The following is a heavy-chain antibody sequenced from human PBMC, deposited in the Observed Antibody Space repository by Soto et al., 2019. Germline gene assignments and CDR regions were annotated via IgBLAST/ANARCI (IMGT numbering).Heavy chain of an antibody. CDR1: GGSFSGYQ. CDR2: INDSGDI. J-gene: IGHJ6*03. V-gene: IGHV4-34*01. CDR3: ARGLMLLLGELARRGGYCYCGDV. Sequence: QVQLQQWGAGLLKPSETLSLTCAVYGGSFSGYQWSWIRQTPGKGLEWIGGINDSGDINYNPSLKSRGTILVDSAKKQIPLRLSSGTAADTAVDYCARGLMLLLGELARRGGYCYCGDVGGKGTTVTVSS. D-gene: IGHD3-16*01.